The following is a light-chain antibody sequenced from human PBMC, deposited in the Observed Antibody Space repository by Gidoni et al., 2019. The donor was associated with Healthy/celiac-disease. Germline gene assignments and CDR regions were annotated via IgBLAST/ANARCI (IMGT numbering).Light chain of an antibody. J-gene: IGLJ2*01. CDR3: QSYDSSLSGVV. CDR2: GNS. V-gene: IGLV1-40*01. Sequence: QSVLTQPPSVSGAPGQRVTISCTGGSSNIGAGYDVHWYQQLPGTAPKLLIYGNSNRHSGVPDRFSGSKSGTSASLAITGLQAEDEADDYCQSYDSSLSGVVFGGGTKLTVL. CDR1: SSNIGAGYD.